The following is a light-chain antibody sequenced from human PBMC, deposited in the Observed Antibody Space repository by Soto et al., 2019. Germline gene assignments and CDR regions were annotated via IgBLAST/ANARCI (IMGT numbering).Light chain of an antibody. CDR2: DAS. CDR1: QSISSW. J-gene: IGKJ3*01. CDR3: QQYNSYSIT. V-gene: IGKV1-5*01. Sequence: DIQMTQSPSTLSASVGDRVTITCRASQSISSWLAWYQQKPGKAPKLLIYDASSLESGVPSRFSGSGSGTEFTLTISSLQPDDFATYYCQQYNSYSITFSPGTKMDIK.